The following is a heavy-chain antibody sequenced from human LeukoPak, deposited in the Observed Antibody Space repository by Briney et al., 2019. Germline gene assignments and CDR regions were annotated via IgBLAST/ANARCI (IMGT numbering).Heavy chain of an antibody. CDR3: AKAVLVGATLFDY. CDR1: GFTFDDYA. D-gene: IGHD1-26*01. Sequence: GGSLRLSCAASGFTFDDYAMHWVRQAPGKGLEWVSGISWNSGSIGYADPVKGRFTISRDNAKNSLYLQMNSLRAEDTALYYCAKAVLVGATLFDYWGQGTLVTVSS. V-gene: IGHV3-9*01. J-gene: IGHJ4*02. CDR2: ISWNSGSI.